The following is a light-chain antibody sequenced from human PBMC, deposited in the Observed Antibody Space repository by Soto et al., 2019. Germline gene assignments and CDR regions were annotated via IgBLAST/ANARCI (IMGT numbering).Light chain of an antibody. CDR3: QQYLSSRT. CDR1: QSVSSSY. V-gene: IGKV3-20*01. J-gene: IGKJ1*01. Sequence: EIVLTQSPGTLSLSPGERATLSCRASQSVSSSYLAWYQQKRGQAPRLLIYGASSRDTGIPDRFSGSGSGTDFTLTINGVEPEDFAVYYCQQYLSSRTFGQGTKVEFK. CDR2: GAS.